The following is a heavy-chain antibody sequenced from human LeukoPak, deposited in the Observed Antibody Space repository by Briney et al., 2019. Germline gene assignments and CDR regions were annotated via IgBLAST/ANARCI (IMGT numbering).Heavy chain of an antibody. D-gene: IGHD1-26*01. CDR2: INHSGST. CDR1: GGSFSGYY. CDR3: ARGAYSGSYLTYPPIVAFDY. J-gene: IGHJ4*02. V-gene: IGHV4-34*01. Sequence: PSETLSLTCAVYGGSFSGYYWSWIRQPPGKGLEWIGEINHSGSTNYNPSLKSRVTISVDTSKNQISLKLSSVTAADTAVYYCARGAYSGSYLTYPPIVAFDYWGQGTLVTVSS.